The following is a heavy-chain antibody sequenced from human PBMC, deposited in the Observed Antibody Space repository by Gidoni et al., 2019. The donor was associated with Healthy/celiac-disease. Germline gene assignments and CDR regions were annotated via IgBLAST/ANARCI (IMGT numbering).Heavy chain of an antibody. CDR1: GYTFTGYY. V-gene: IGHV1-2*02. Sequence: QVQLVQSGAEVKKPGASVKVSCKASGYTFTGYYIHWVRQAPGQGLEWMGWINPNSGGTNYAQKFQGRVTMTRDTSISTAYMELSRLRSDDTAVYYCARGGSYYDSSGSGDAFDIWGQGTMVTVSS. CDR2: INPNSGGT. CDR3: ARGGSYYDSSGSGDAFDI. J-gene: IGHJ3*02. D-gene: IGHD3-22*01.